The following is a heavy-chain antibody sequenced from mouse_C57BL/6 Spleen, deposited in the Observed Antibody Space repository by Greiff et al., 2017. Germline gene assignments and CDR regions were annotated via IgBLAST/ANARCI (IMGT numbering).Heavy chain of an antibody. V-gene: IGHV5-17*01. D-gene: IGHD1-1*01. J-gene: IGHJ3*01. CDR1: GFTFSDYG. CDR2: ISSGSSTI. CDR3: ARRYGSSRAWFAY. Sequence: EVQLVESGGGLVKPGGSLKLSCAASGFTFSDYGMHWVRQAPEKGLEWVAYISSGSSTIYYADTVKGRFTISRDNAKNTLFLQMTSLRSEDTAMYYCARRYGSSRAWFAYWGKGTLVTVSA.